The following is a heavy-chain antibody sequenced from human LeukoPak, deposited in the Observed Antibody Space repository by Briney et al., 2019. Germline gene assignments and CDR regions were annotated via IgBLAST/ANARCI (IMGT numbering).Heavy chain of an antibody. D-gene: IGHD3-10*01. CDR2: INPSGGST. CDR3: AADSGGSGRQYYYYYMDV. J-gene: IGHJ6*03. CDR1: GYTFTGYY. Sequence: ASVKVSCKASGYTFTGYYMHWVRQAPGQGLEWMGIINPSGGSTSYAQKFQGRVTMTRGTSTSTVYMELSSLRSDDTAVYYCAADSGGSGRQYYYYYMDVWGKGTTVTVSS. V-gene: IGHV1-46*01.